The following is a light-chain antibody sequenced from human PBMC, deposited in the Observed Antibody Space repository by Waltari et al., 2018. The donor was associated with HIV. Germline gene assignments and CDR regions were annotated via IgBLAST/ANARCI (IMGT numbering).Light chain of an antibody. V-gene: IGLV2-8*01. CDR1: TSDVGGYNY. Sequence: QSALTQPPSASGSPGQSVTISCTGTTSDVGGYNYVSWYQQHPGKAPKLLIAEVSKRPAGVPDRFSGSKSGNTASLTVSGLQAEDEADYYCSSYAGSINVLFGGGTKLAVL. CDR3: SSYAGSINVL. CDR2: EVS. J-gene: IGLJ2*01.